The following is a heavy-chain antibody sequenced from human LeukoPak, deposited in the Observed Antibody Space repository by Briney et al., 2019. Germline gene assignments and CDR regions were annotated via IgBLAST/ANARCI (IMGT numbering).Heavy chain of an antibody. D-gene: IGHD1-14*01. V-gene: IGHV3-48*03. Sequence: GGSLRLSCAASGFTFSSYEMNWVRQAPGKGLEWVSYISSSGSTIYYADSVKGRFTISRDNSKNTLYLQMNSLRAEDTAVYYCAKPAKTDYADYWGQGTLVTVSS. J-gene: IGHJ4*02. CDR3: AKPAKTDYADY. CDR1: GFTFSSYE. CDR2: ISSSGSTI.